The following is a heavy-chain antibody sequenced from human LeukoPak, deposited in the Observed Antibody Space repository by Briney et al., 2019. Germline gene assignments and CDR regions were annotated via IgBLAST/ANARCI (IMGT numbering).Heavy chain of an antibody. V-gene: IGHV4-59*01. CDR3: ARGHWNYDC. D-gene: IGHD1-7*01. CDR1: GGSISSYY. Sequence: PSETLSLTCTVSGGSISSYYWSWIRQPPGKGLEWIGYIYYSGSTNYNPSLKSRVTISVDTSKNQFSLKLSSVTAADTAVYYCARGHWNYDCWGQGTLVTVSS. CDR2: IYYSGST. J-gene: IGHJ4*02.